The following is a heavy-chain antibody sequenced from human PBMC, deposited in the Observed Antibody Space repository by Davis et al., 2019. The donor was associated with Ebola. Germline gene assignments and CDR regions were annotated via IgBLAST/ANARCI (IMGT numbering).Heavy chain of an antibody. CDR3: ARDLRYCSGGSCYSHYYYGMDV. D-gene: IGHD2-15*01. V-gene: IGHV1-2*04. Sequence: ASVKVSCKASGYTFTGHYIHWVRQAPGQGLEWMGWINPNSGGTNYAQKFQGWVTMTRDTSISTAYMELSRLRSDDTAVYYCARDLRYCSGGSCYSHYYYGMDVWGQGTTVTVSS. J-gene: IGHJ6*02. CDR1: GYTFTGHY. CDR2: INPNSGGT.